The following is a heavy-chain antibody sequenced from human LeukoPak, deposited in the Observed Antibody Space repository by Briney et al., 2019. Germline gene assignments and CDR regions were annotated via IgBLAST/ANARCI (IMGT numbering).Heavy chain of an antibody. Sequence: GASVTVSCKASGYTFTSYYMHWLRQAPGQGLEWMGIINPSGGSTSYAQKFQGRVTMTRDTSTSTVYMELSSLRSEDTAVYYCARDLSPSQYYYDSSAYYAFNIWGQGKMVTVSS. CDR2: INPSGGST. CDR1: GYTFTSYY. J-gene: IGHJ3*02. CDR3: ARDLSPSQYYYDSSAYYAFNI. V-gene: IGHV1-46*01. D-gene: IGHD3-22*01.